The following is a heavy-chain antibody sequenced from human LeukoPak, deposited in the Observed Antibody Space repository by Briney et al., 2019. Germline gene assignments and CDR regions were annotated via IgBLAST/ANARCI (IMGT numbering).Heavy chain of an antibody. Sequence: VASVKVSCKASGYTFTSYGISWVRQAPGQGLEWMGIINPSGGSTSYAQKFQGRVTMTRDTSTSTVYMELSSLRSEDTAVYYCARVLFYYDSSGVFDYWGQGTLVTVSS. D-gene: IGHD3-22*01. CDR3: ARVLFYYDSSGVFDY. V-gene: IGHV1-46*01. CDR1: GYTFTSYG. J-gene: IGHJ4*02. CDR2: INPSGGST.